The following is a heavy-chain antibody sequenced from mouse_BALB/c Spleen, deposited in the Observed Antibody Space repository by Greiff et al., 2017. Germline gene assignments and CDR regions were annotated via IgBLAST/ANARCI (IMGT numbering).Heavy chain of an antibody. CDR1: GFTFSSYG. Sequence: EVQRVESGGDLVKPGGSLKLSCAASGFTFSSYGMSWVRQTPDKRLEWVATISSGGSYTYYPDSVKGRFTISRDNAKNTLYLQMSSLKSEDTAMYYCARPLITPGAMDYWGQGTSVTVSS. J-gene: IGHJ4*01. CDR2: ISSGGSYT. CDR3: ARPLITPGAMDY. D-gene: IGHD2-4*01. V-gene: IGHV5-6*01.